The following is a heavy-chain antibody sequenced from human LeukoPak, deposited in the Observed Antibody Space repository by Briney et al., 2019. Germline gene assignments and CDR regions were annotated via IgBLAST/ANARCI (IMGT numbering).Heavy chain of an antibody. CDR1: GGSFSGYY. CDR2: INHSGST. Sequence: SETLSLTCAVYGGSFSGYYWSWIRQPPGKGLEWIGEINHSGSTNYNPSLKSRVTISVDTSKNQFSLKLSSVTAADTAVYYCARGVRNGRNDYWGQGTLVTVSS. CDR3: ARGVRNGRNDY. D-gene: IGHD2-8*01. J-gene: IGHJ4*02. V-gene: IGHV4-34*01.